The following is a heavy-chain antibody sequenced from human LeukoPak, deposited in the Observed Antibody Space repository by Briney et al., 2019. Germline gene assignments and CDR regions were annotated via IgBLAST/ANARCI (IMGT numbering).Heavy chain of an antibody. D-gene: IGHD3-22*01. CDR2: ISSSGVST. CDR1: GFTFSSYA. J-gene: IGHJ4*02. Sequence: GGSLRLSCAASGFTFSSYAMSWVRQAPGRGLEWVSAISSSGVSTYYADSVKGRFSISRDNSKNTLFLQMNSLRAEDTAVYYCAKGVNYYDSSGYYPYYFDYWGQGTLVTVSS. CDR3: AKGVNYYDSSGYYPYYFDY. V-gene: IGHV3-23*01.